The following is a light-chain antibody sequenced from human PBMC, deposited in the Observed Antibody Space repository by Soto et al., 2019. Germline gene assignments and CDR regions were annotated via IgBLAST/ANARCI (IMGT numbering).Light chain of an antibody. J-gene: IGKJ2*01. CDR2: DTS. CDR3: QQYNSYSGYT. Sequence: EIVLTQSPATLSLSPGERATLSCRASQTVSRHLAWYQQKPGQAPRLLIYDTSNRATGIPARFSGSGSGTDFTLTISGLETEDFATYYCQQYNSYSGYTFGQGTKLEIK. CDR1: QTVSRH. V-gene: IGKV3-11*01.